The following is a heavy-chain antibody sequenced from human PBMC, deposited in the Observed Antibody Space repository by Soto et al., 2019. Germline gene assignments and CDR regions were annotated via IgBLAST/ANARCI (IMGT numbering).Heavy chain of an antibody. V-gene: IGHV3-30*18. J-gene: IGHJ5*02. CDR2: ISYDGSNK. D-gene: IGHD6-13*01. Sequence: QVQLVESGGGVVQPGRSLRLSCAASGFTFSSYGMHWVRQAPGKGLEWVAVISYDGSNKYYADSVKGRFTISRDNSKNTLYLQMNSLRADDTAVYYCAKDQSWNNWFDPWGQGTLVTVSS. CDR1: GFTFSSYG. CDR3: AKDQSWNNWFDP.